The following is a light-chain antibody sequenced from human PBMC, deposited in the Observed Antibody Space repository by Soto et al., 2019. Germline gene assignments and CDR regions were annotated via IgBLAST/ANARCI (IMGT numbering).Light chain of an antibody. CDR2: DAS. CDR3: QQYGSSPRT. Sequence: EIVLPQSPGTLSLSPVERATLSCRASQSVISIYLAWYQQKPVHAPRLLIYDASSRATPIPDRFSGSGSGTDFTLPISRLEPEDFAVSYCQQYGSSPRTFGQGTKVDIK. V-gene: IGKV3-20*01. J-gene: IGKJ1*01. CDR1: QSVISIY.